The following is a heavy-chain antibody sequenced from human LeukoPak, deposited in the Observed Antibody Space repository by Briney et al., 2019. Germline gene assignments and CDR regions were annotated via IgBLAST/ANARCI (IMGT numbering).Heavy chain of an antibody. Sequence: PSETLSLTCTVSGGSISSSCYCWGWIRQPPGKGLEWIGSIYYSGSTYYNPSLKGRVTISVDTSKNQFPLKLRFVTGADRAVYYCARDSIGDGYNTCWGQGTLVTVSS. J-gene: IGHJ4*02. CDR3: ARDSIGDGYNTC. CDR1: GGSISSSCYC. CDR2: IYYSGST. D-gene: IGHD5-24*01. V-gene: IGHV4-39*02.